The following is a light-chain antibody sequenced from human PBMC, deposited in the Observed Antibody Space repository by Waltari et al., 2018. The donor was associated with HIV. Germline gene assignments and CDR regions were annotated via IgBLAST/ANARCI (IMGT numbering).Light chain of an antibody. V-gene: IGLV1-47*01. Sequence: QSVLTQPPSASGTPGQRVTISCSGSSSNIGSNYVFWYQQLPGTAPKLLIYRNNDRPSGVPDRFSGSKSGTSASLAISGLQAEDEADYYCQSYDSSLRAVVFGGGTKLTV. CDR1: SSNIGSNY. CDR2: RNN. J-gene: IGLJ2*01. CDR3: QSYDSSLRAVV.